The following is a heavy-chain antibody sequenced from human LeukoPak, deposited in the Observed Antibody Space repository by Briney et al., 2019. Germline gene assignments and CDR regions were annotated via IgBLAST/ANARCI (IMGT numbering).Heavy chain of an antibody. CDR3: ARAGLGGHYIDY. J-gene: IGHJ4*02. D-gene: IGHD2-15*01. CDR1: GFTLSDYY. V-gene: IGHV3-11*01. Sequence: GGSLRLSCAASGFTLSDYYVTWIRQAPGQGLEWISYVSGSDENKYYAGSVRGRFAISRDNAEKSLFLQMSNVRAEDTAVYYCARAGLGGHYIDYWGQGTLVTVSS. CDR2: VSGSDENK.